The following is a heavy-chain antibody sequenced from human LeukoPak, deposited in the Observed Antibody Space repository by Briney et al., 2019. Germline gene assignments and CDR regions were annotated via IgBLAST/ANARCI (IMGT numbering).Heavy chain of an antibody. V-gene: IGHV4-39*01. CDR2: IYYRGNP. CDR1: GGSISSNNDY. CDR3: ARQLYGAYRVHWFDP. D-gene: IGHD4-17*01. J-gene: IGHJ5*02. Sequence: PSETLSLTCTVSGGSISSNNDYWGWIRQPPGKGLEWIGTIYYRGNPYYNPSLKSRVTISVDTSNNQFSLKLSSVTAADTAVYYCARQLYGAYRVHWFDPWGQGTLVTVSS.